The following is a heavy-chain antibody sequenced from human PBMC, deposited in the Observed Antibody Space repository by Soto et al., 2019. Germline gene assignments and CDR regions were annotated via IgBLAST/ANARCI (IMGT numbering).Heavy chain of an antibody. V-gene: IGHV4-34*01. J-gene: IGHJ4*02. CDR1: GGSFSGYY. CDR2: INHSGST. Sequence: SETLSLTCAVYGGSFSGYYWSWIRQPPGKGLEWIGEINHSGSTNYNPSLKSRVTISVDTSKNQFSLRLSSVTAADTAVYYCARELHKLELGLVYFDYWGQGTLVTVSS. CDR3: ARELHKLELGLVYFDY. D-gene: IGHD1-7*01.